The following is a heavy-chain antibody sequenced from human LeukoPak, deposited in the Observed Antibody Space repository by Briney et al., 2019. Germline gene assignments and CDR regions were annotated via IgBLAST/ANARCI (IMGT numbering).Heavy chain of an antibody. Sequence: PSETLSLTCTVSGGSISSGSYYWSWIRQPAGKGLEWIGRIYTSGSTNYNPSLKSRVTISVDTSKNQFSLKLSSVTAADTAVYYCARGHVVVTAIPAFDIWGQGTMVTVSS. V-gene: IGHV4-61*02. CDR1: GGSISSGSYY. CDR3: ARGHVVVTAIPAFDI. J-gene: IGHJ3*02. CDR2: IYTSGST. D-gene: IGHD2-21*02.